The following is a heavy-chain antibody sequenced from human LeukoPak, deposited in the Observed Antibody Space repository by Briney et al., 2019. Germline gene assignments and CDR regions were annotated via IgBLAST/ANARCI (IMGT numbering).Heavy chain of an antibody. CDR2: IRSKANNYAT. V-gene: IGHV3-73*01. D-gene: IGHD1-26*01. Sequence: GGSLRLSCAASGFTFSSYGMHWVRQASGKGLEWVGRIRSKANNYATAYATSAKGRFTLSRDDSKNTAYLQMNSLKTEDTAVYYCIRGAASGSYYGFDVWGQGATVTVSS. CDR1: GFTFSSYG. CDR3: IRGAASGSYYGFDV. J-gene: IGHJ6*02.